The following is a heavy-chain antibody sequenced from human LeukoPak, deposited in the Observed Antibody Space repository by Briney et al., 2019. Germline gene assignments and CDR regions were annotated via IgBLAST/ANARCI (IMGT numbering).Heavy chain of an antibody. CDR1: GFTFSSYE. Sequence: GGSLRLSCAASGFTFSSYEMNWVRQAPGKGLEWVSYISSSGSTIYYADSVKDRFTISRDNARNSLYLQMNSLRVEDTAVYYCARDPYSGTYGNTYYYYMDVWGKGTTVTISS. V-gene: IGHV3-48*03. D-gene: IGHD1-26*01. J-gene: IGHJ6*03. CDR2: ISSSGSTI. CDR3: ARDPYSGTYGNTYYYYMDV.